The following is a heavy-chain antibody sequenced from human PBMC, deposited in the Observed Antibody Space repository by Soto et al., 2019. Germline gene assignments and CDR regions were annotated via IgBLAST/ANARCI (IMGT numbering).Heavy chain of an antibody. CDR1: GFTFSSYA. CDR2: VSIGGST. D-gene: IGHD2-15*01. V-gene: IGHV3-23*01. CDR3: AKRRGAGGHFDY. Sequence: GGSLRLSCAASGFTFSSYALGWVRQGPGKGLGWVAVVSIGGSTHYADSVRGRFTISRDNSKNTLSLQMNSLTAEDTAVYFCAKRRGAGGHFDYWGQGALVTVSS. J-gene: IGHJ4*02.